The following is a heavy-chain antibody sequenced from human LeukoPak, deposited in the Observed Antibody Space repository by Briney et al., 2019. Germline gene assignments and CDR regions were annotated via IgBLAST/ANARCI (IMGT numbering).Heavy chain of an antibody. J-gene: IGHJ4*02. V-gene: IGHV1-2*06. CDR1: GYTFTGYY. D-gene: IGHD3-22*01. Sequence: ASVTVSCKASGYTFTGYYMHWVRQAPGQGLEWMGRINPNSGGTNYAQKFQGRVTMTRDTSISTAYMELSRLRSDDTAVYYCARDHYYDSGGYAEFDYWGQGTLVTVSS. CDR3: ARDHYYDSGGYAEFDY. CDR2: INPNSGGT.